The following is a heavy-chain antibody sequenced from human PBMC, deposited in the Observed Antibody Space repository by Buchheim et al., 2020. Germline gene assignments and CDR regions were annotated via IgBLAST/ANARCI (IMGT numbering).Heavy chain of an antibody. CDR3: ARNAYYGSVSYYSSHYYYYYGMDV. J-gene: IGHJ6*02. V-gene: IGHV1-2*04. CDR2: INPHSGVT. D-gene: IGHD3-10*01. CDR1: GYTFTGYY. Sequence: QVQLVQSGAEVKNPGASVKVSCKASGYTFTGYYLHWVRQAPGQGLEWMGWINPHSGVTNYAQKFQDWVTMTRDTSISTADMALSRLRSHDTAVYYCARNAYYGSVSYYSSHYYYYYGMDVWGQGT.